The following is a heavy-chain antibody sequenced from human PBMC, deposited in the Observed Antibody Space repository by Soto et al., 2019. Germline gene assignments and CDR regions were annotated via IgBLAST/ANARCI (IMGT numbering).Heavy chain of an antibody. CDR3: ARDRNSYGHFDY. Sequence: SETLSLTCTVSGGSISSGGYYWSWIRQHPGKGLEWIGYIYYSGSTYYNPSLKSRVTISVDTSKNQFSLKLSSVTAADTAVYYCARDRNSYGHFDYWGQGTLVTVSS. J-gene: IGHJ4*02. CDR2: IYYSGST. CDR1: GGSISSGGYY. V-gene: IGHV4-31*03. D-gene: IGHD5-18*01.